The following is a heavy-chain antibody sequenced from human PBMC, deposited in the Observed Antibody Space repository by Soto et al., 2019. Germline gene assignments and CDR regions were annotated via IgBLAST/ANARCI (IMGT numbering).Heavy chain of an antibody. CDR2: IYYSGST. Sequence: QVQLQESGPGLVKPSQTLSLTCTVSGGSISSGGYYWSWIRQHPGKGLERIGYIYYSGSTYYNPSLKSRVTISVDTSKNQFSLKVSSVTAADTAVYYCASGIAAAGTLGYFDYCGQGTLVTVSS. D-gene: IGHD6-13*01. V-gene: IGHV4-31*03. CDR1: GGSISSGGYY. CDR3: ASGIAAAGTLGYFDY. J-gene: IGHJ4*02.